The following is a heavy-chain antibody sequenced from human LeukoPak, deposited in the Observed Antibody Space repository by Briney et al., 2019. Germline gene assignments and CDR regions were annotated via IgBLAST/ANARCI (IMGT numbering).Heavy chain of an antibody. V-gene: IGHV4-38-2*02. CDR3: AREVESWFGDLLSYFDS. CDR2: IYHRGNT. Sequence: SETLSLTCSVSGFSISTGYSWGWIRQPPGKGLEWIGTIYHRGNTYFNPSLMSRVIISLDTSKNQFSLRLTSVTAADTAVYYCAREVESWFGDLLSYFDSWGQGTQVTVSS. J-gene: IGHJ4*02. CDR1: GFSISTGYS. D-gene: IGHD3-10*01.